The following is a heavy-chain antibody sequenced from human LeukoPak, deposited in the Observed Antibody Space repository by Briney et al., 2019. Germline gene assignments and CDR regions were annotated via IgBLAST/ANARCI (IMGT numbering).Heavy chain of an antibody. CDR1: GFTFSSYW. J-gene: IGHJ5*02. Sequence: PGGSLRLSCAASGFTFSSYWMHWVRQAPGKGLVWVSRINIDGSSTSYADSVKGRFTISRDNAKNTLYLQMNSLRAEDTAVYYCARDLYIAVTAPWGQGTLVTVSS. V-gene: IGHV3-74*01. D-gene: IGHD6-19*01. CDR2: INIDGSST. CDR3: ARDLYIAVTAP.